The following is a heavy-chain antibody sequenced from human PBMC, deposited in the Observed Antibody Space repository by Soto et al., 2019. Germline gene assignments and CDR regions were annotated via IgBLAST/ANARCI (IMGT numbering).Heavy chain of an antibody. CDR1: VGTFSNNA. J-gene: IGHJ5*02. D-gene: IGHD5-12*01. Sequence: ASVKVSCKASVGTFSNNAISWVRQAPGQGLEWMGGIIPIFGTANYAQKFQGRVTITADESTSTAYMELSSLRSEDTAIYYCAVGSVDIVPTGMKPFDPWGQGTLVTVSS. CDR2: IIPIFGTA. CDR3: AVGSVDIVPTGMKPFDP. V-gene: IGHV1-69*13.